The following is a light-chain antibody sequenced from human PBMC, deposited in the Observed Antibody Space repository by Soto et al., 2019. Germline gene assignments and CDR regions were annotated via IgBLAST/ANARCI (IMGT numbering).Light chain of an antibody. Sequence: IGLTHSPGTLSVTPRERATLYCTASQSLRSNFLARYQQKPGQAPRLLIYDASSRAAGIPDRFSGSGSGTDFTLTITRLEPEDFAVYHCQQYDGSPQTFGQGSKVDIK. V-gene: IGKV3-20*01. J-gene: IGKJ1*01. CDR3: QQYDGSPQT. CDR1: QSLRSNF. CDR2: DAS.